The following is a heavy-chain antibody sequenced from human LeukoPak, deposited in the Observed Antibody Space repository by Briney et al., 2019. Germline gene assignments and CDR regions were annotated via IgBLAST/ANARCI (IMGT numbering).Heavy chain of an antibody. V-gene: IGHV3-11*01. J-gene: IGHJ4*02. Sequence: PGGSLRLSCAASGFTFSDYYMSWIRQAPGKGLEWVSYISSSGSTIYYADSVKGRFTFSRDNAKNSLYLQMNRLRAEDTAVYYCARGWIDYYDSSLDYWGQGTLVTVSS. CDR1: GFTFSDYY. CDR3: ARGWIDYYDSSLDY. D-gene: IGHD3-22*01. CDR2: ISSSGSTI.